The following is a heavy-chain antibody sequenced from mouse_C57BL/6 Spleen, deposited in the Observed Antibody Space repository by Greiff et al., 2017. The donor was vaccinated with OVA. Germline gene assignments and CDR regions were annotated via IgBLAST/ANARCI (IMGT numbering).Heavy chain of an antibody. CDR3: TRGYVSTYGYDMDD. Sequence: EVQLQQSGTVLVKPGASVKMSCKTSGYTFTSYWMHWVKQRPGQGLEWIGAIYPGNSGTSYNQKFKGKATLTAVTSASTAYMELSSLTTEDSAVYDCTRGYVSTYGYDMDDWGQGTSVTVSS. V-gene: IGHV1-5*01. D-gene: IGHD1-1*01. J-gene: IGHJ4*01. CDR1: GYTFTSYW. CDR2: IYPGNSGT.